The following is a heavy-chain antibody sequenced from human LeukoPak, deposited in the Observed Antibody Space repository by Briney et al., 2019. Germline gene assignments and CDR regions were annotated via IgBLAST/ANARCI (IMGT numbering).Heavy chain of an antibody. CDR3: AKDPHSSSWRYFQH. Sequence: PGRSLRLSCAPSGFTFDDYAIHSVRPAPGDGLEWVSAISWNSGRIGYEDSVKGRFTISRDNAKNSLYLQMNSLRAEDTALYYCAKDPHSSSWRYFQHWGQGTLVTVSS. J-gene: IGHJ1*01. D-gene: IGHD6-13*01. CDR2: ISWNSGRI. V-gene: IGHV3-9*01. CDR1: GFTFDDYA.